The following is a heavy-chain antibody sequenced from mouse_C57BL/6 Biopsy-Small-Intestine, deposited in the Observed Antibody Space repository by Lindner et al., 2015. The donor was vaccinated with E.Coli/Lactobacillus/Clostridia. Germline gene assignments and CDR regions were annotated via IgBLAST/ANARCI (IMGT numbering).Heavy chain of an antibody. V-gene: IGHV1-22*01. CDR3: ASFGYDFDY. Sequence: VQLQESGPELVKPGASVEMSCEASGYTFTDYNMHWVKQSHGQSLEWIGYINPNNYGTTYNQKFKGRATLTVNKSSSTAYMELRSLTSEDSAVYYCASFGYDFDYWGQGTTLTVSS. CDR1: GYTFTDYN. CDR2: INPNNYGT. J-gene: IGHJ2*01.